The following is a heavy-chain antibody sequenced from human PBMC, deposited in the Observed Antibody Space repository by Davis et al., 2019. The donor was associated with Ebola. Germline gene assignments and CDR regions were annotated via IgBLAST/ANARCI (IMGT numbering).Heavy chain of an antibody. CDR3: AKPTWQDFDGFDV. CDR2: IYQSGIT. CDR1: GDSISRSHW. D-gene: IGHD3-16*01. V-gene: IGHV4-4*02. J-gene: IGHJ3*01. Sequence: PGGSLRLSCAVSGDSISRSHWWSWVRQPPGKGLEWIGEIYQSGITNYNPSLKSRVAISVDKSKNQFSLKLSSVTAADTAVYYCAKPTWQDFDGFDVWGQGTMVTVSS.